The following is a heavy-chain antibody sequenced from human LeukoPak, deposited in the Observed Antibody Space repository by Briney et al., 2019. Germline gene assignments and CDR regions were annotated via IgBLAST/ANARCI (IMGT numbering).Heavy chain of an antibody. CDR1: GGTFSSYA. J-gene: IGHJ5*02. V-gene: IGHV1-69*05. Sequence: ASVKVSCKASGGTFSSYAISWVRQAPGQGLEWMGGIIPIFGTANYAQKFQGRVTITTDESTSTAYMELSSLRSEDTAVYYCASTEIPDSNYGWFDPWGQGTLVTVSS. D-gene: IGHD4-11*01. CDR3: ASTEIPDSNYGWFDP. CDR2: IIPIFGTA.